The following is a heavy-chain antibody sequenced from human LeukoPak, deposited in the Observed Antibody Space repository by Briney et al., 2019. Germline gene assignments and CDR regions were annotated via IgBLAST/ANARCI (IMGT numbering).Heavy chain of an antibody. J-gene: IGHJ5*01. CDR2: INPNSGGT. D-gene: IGHD3-9*01. CDR3: AREKLRYFEKTGFDS. Sequence: ASVKVSCKASGYTFTGYYMHWVRQAPGQGLEWMGWINPNSGGTNYAQKFQGRVTMTGGTSISSGYMELSRLISDDTAVYYCAREKLRYFEKTGFDSWGQGTLVTVSS. V-gene: IGHV1-2*02. CDR1: GYTFTGYY.